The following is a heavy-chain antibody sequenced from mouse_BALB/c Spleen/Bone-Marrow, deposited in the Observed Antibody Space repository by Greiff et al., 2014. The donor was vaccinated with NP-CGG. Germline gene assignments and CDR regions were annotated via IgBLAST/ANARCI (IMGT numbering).Heavy chain of an antibody. CDR1: GFTFSDFY. D-gene: IGHD1-1*02. Sequence: DVHLVESGGGLVKPGGSLKLSCAASGFTFSDFYMFWFRQTPEKRLEWVATISNGGTYTYYPDSVKGRFTISRDNAKNNPYLQMSSLKSEDTAMYYCARSGERYGAMDYWGQGTSVTVTS. J-gene: IGHJ4*01. CDR2: ISNGGTYT. V-gene: IGHV5-4*02. CDR3: ARSGERYGAMDY.